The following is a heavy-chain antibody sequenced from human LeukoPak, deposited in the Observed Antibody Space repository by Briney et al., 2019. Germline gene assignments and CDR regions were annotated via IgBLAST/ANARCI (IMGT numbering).Heavy chain of an antibody. CDR1: GGSISSSSYY. CDR2: IYYSGST. CDR3: ARDQRNFDVDY. Sequence: SETLSLTCTVSGGSISSSSYYWGWIRQPPGKGLEWIGIIYYSGSTYYNPSLKSRVTISVDTSKNQFSLKLSSVTAADTAVYYCARDQRNFDVDYWGQGTLVTVSS. V-gene: IGHV4-39*07. J-gene: IGHJ4*02. D-gene: IGHD3-9*01.